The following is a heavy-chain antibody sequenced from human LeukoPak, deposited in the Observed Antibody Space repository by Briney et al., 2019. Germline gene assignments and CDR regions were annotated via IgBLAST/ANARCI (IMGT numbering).Heavy chain of an antibody. CDR3: AKDRTWIQLWPDY. V-gene: IGHV3-30*18. CDR1: GFTFSSYG. D-gene: IGHD5-18*01. CDR2: ISYDGSNK. J-gene: IGHJ4*02. Sequence: GGSLRLSCAASGFTFSSYGMHWVRQAPGKGPEWVAVISYDGSNKYYADSVKGRFTISRDNSKNTLYLQMNSLRAEDTAVYYCAKDRTWIQLWPDYWGQGTLVTVSS.